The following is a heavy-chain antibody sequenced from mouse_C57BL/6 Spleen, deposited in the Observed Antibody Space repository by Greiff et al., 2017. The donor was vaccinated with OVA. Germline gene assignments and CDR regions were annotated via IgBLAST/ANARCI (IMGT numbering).Heavy chain of an antibody. CDR1: GFNITDYY. D-gene: IGHD3-2*02. J-gene: IGHJ4*01. CDR2: IDPEDGDT. Sequence: EVQLQQSGAELVRPGASVKLSCTASGFNITDYYMHWVKQRPEQGLEWIGRIDPEDGDTEYAPKFQGKATMTADTSSNTAYLQLSSLTSEDTAVYYCTTVTAQADDAMDDWGQGTSVTVSS. V-gene: IGHV14-1*01. CDR3: TTVTAQADDAMDD.